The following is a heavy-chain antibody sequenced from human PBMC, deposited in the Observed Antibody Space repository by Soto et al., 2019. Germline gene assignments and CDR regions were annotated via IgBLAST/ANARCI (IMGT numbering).Heavy chain of an antibody. J-gene: IGHJ6*02. CDR3: ARDEYVSRGVRYGMDV. Sequence: QVQLVESGGGVVQPGGSLRLSCAASGFTLSNVGMHWVRQAPGKGLEWVAIIWYDGSKKFYGDSVKGRFTISRDSSKNTLYLQMNNLIVEDTAVYYCARDEYVSRGVRYGMDVWGQGTTVTVSS. CDR2: IWYDGSKK. V-gene: IGHV3-33*01. CDR1: GFTLSNVG. D-gene: IGHD3-10*01.